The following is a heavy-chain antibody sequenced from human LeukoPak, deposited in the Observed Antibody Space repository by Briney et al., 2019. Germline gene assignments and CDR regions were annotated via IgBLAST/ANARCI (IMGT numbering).Heavy chain of an antibody. D-gene: IGHD3-22*01. CDR1: GLTFSNYS. Sequence: KSGGSLRLSCAASGLTFSNYSMSWVRQAPGKGLEWVSSISSSSNYIYYADSVNGRFTISRDNAKNSLYLQMSSLRADDTAVYYCASEQQYYSHSRDYDGYFDYWGQGTLATVSS. J-gene: IGHJ4*02. CDR2: ISSSSNYI. CDR3: ASEQQYYSHSRDYDGYFDY. V-gene: IGHV3-21*01.